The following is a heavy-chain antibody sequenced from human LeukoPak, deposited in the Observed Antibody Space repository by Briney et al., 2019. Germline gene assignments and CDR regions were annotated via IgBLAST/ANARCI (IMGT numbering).Heavy chain of an antibody. Sequence: SETVSLTCTVSGYSISSGYYWGWIRQPPGKGLEWIGSIYHSGSTYYNPSLKSRVTISVDTSKNQFSLKLSSVTAADTAVYYCALGGGLVEGFRWGQGTLVTVSS. CDR3: ALGGGLVEGFR. CDR2: IYHSGST. J-gene: IGHJ4*02. D-gene: IGHD6-25*01. CDR1: GYSISSGYY. V-gene: IGHV4-38-2*02.